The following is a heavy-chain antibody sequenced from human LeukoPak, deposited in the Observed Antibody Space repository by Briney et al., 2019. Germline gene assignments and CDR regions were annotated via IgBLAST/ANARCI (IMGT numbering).Heavy chain of an antibody. Sequence: GGSLRLSCAASGFTFTNYAMSWVRQAPGKGLEWVSGMSGSGSSTYYADSVKGRFTISRDNSKNMLYLQMNSLRAEDTALYYCATDHVGMDVWGQGTTVTVSS. CDR3: ATDHVGMDV. CDR2: MSGSGSST. V-gene: IGHV3-23*01. J-gene: IGHJ6*02. CDR1: GFTFTNYA.